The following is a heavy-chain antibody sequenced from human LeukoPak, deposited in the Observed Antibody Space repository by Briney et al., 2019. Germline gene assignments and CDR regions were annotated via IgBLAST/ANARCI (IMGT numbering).Heavy chain of an antibody. Sequence: GRSLRLSCAASGFTFSSYGMHWVRQAPGKGLEWVAVISYDGSNKYYSDSAKGRFTISRDNSKNTLSLQMNSLRAEDTAVYYCAATFGIQLWSFYYFDYWGQGTLVTVSS. CDR3: AATFGIQLWSFYYFDY. CDR1: GFTFSSYG. D-gene: IGHD5-18*01. V-gene: IGHV3-30*03. CDR2: ISYDGSNK. J-gene: IGHJ4*02.